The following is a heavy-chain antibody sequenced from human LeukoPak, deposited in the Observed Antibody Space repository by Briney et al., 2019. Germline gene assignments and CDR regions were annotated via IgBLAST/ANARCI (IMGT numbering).Heavy chain of an antibody. CDR1: GGSISSSS. Sequence: PSETLSLTCTVSGGSISSSSWNWIRQPPGRGPEWIGHMSYRGSTYFNPSLRSRVTMSLDTSKNQFSLKLSSVTAADTAVYCARGDCSDSKCFDPWGQGTLVTVSS. V-gene: IGHV4-59*01. D-gene: IGHD2-21*02. J-gene: IGHJ5*01. CDR3: ARGDCSDSKCFDP. CDR2: MSYRGST.